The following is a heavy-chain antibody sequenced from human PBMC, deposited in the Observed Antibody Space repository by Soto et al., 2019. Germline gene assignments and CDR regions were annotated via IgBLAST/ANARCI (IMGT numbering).Heavy chain of an antibody. Sequence: PRGSLRLSCAASGFSFGSYALSWVRQAPGKGLEWVSTISGSDGKTFYADSVKGRFSISRDTSQGTLYLQMNSLRADDTAMYYCARWSYLDYWGQGTRVTVSS. V-gene: IGHV3-23*01. D-gene: IGHD3-3*01. CDR3: ARWSYLDY. J-gene: IGHJ4*02. CDR1: GFSFGSYA. CDR2: ISGSDGKT.